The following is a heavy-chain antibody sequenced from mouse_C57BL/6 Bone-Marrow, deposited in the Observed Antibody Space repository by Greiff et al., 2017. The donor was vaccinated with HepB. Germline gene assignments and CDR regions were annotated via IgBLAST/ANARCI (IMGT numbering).Heavy chain of an antibody. CDR1: GFNIKDDY. V-gene: IGHV14-4*01. D-gene: IGHD1-1*01. J-gene: IGHJ2*01. Sequence: VQLQLSGAELVRPGASVKLSCTASGFNIKDDYMHWVKQRPEQGLEWIGWIDPENGDTEYASKFQGKATITADTSSNTAYLQLSSLTSEDTAVYYCYYYGSSYDYWGQGTTLTVSS. CDR3: YYYGSSYDY. CDR2: IDPENGDT.